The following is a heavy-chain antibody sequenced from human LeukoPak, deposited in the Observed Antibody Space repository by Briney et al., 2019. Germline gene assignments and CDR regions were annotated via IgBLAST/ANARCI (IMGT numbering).Heavy chain of an antibody. D-gene: IGHD1-1*01. CDR1: GDSISSGRNY. J-gene: IGHJ4*02. Sequence: SETLSLTCIVSGDSISSGRNYWAWIRQPPGKGPEWLASIYYSGSSSYNPSLQSRVSISVDTSKNHVSLKLMSVTATDTAIYYCARHLSGTTVAHYFDFWGQGTLVPVSS. CDR2: IYYSGSS. V-gene: IGHV4-39*01. CDR3: ARHLSGTTVAHYFDF.